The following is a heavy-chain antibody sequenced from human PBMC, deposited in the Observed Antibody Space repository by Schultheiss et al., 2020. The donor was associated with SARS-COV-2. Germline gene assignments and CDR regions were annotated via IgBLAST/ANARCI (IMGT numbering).Heavy chain of an antibody. Sequence: GESLKISCAASGFTFTTYAMSWVRQAPGKGLEWVSSISSSGDSTYYADSVKGRFTISRDNAKNSLYLQMNSLRGDDTAVYYCARQRGYKQGDVWGKGATVTVSS. V-gene: IGHV3-23*01. CDR1: GFTFTTYA. CDR2: ISSSGDST. J-gene: IGHJ6*04. CDR3: ARQRGYKQGDV. D-gene: IGHD1-14*01.